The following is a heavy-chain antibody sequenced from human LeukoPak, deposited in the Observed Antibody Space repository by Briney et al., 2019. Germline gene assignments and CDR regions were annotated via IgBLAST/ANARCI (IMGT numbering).Heavy chain of an antibody. CDR2: IKSKTDGGTT. D-gene: IGHD3-22*01. J-gene: IGHJ4*02. CDR3: TTGDYYDSSGHKNY. Sequence: PGGSLRLSCAASGFTFSNAWMSWVRQAPGKGLEWVGRIKSKTDGGTTDYAAPVKGRFTISRDDSKNTLYLQMNSLKTEDTAVYYCTTGDYYDSSGHKNYWGQGTLVTVSS. V-gene: IGHV3-15*01. CDR1: GFTFSNAW.